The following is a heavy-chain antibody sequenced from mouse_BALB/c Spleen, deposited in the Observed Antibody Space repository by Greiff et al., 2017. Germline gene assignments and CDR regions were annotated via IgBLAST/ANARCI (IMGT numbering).Heavy chain of an antibody. V-gene: IGHV1-80*01. CDR2: IYPGDGDT. Sequence: QVQLQQSGAELVRPGSSVKISCKASGYAFSSYWMNWVKQRPGQGLEWIGQIYPGDGDTNYNGKFKGKATLTADKSSSTAYMQLSSLTSEDSAVYFCARSSRNYFDDWGQGTTLTVSS. CDR1: GYAFSSYW. CDR3: ARSSRNYFDD. J-gene: IGHJ2*01.